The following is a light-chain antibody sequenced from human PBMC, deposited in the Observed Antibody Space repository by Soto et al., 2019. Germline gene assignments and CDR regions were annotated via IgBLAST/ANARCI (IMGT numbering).Light chain of an antibody. V-gene: IGKV1-5*03. Sequence: DIQMTQSPSTLSASVGDRVIITCRASQDIKEWLAWYQQRPGKAPKLLIYGASKLLSGVPSRFSGSGSGTEFSLSITAPMSDDLANYFCQHYNHYPRTFAQGTNEEV. CDR2: GAS. CDR3: QHYNHYPRT. CDR1: QDIKEW. J-gene: IGKJ1*01.